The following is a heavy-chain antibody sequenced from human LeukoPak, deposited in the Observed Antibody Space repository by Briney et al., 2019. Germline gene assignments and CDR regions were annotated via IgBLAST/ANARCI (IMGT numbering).Heavy chain of an antibody. CDR3: TIHIVVVPAAKKKNWFDP. V-gene: IGHV4-34*01. D-gene: IGHD2-2*01. CDR1: GGSFSGYY. J-gene: IGHJ5*02. Sequence: SETLSLTCAVYGGSFSGYYWSWIRQPPGKGLEWIGEINHSGSTNYNPSLKSRVTISVDTSKNQFSLKLSSVTAADTAVYYCTIHIVVVPAAKKKNWFDPWGQGTLVTVSS. CDR2: INHSGST.